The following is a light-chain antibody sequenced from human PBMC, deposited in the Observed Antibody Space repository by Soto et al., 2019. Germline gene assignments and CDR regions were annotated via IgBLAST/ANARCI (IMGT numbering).Light chain of an antibody. Sequence: QSVLTQPPSVSGAPGQRVTISCTGSSSNIGAGYDVHWYQQLPGTAPKLLIYGNSNRPSGVPDRFSGSKSGTSASLAIIGLQAEDEADYYCQSYDSSPSGYVVFGGGTKLTVL. J-gene: IGLJ2*01. CDR3: QSYDSSPSGYVV. CDR2: GNS. V-gene: IGLV1-40*01. CDR1: SSNIGAGYD.